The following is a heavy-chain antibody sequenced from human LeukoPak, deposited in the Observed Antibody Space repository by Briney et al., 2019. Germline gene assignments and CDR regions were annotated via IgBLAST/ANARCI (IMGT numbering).Heavy chain of an antibody. CDR3: ARVRSIAAAGTAFDI. D-gene: IGHD6-13*01. J-gene: IGHJ3*02. Sequence: ASVKVSCKASGYTFTGYYMHWVRQAPGQGLEWMGWINPNSGGTNYAQKFQGRVTMTRDTSTSTVYMELSSLRSEDTAVYYCARVRSIAAAGTAFDIWGQGTMVTVSS. CDR2: INPNSGGT. CDR1: GYTFTGYY. V-gene: IGHV1-2*02.